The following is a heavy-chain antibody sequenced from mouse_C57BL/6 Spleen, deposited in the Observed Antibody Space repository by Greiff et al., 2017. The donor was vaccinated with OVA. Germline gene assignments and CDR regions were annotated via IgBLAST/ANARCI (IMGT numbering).Heavy chain of an antibody. J-gene: IGHJ2*01. CDR1: GFTFTDYY. D-gene: IGHD6-5*01. CDR3: ARYDAYFDY. V-gene: IGHV7-3*01. CDR2: IRNKANGYTT. Sequence: EVKVVESGGGLVQPGGSLSLSCAASGFTFTDYYMSWVRQPPGKALEWLGFIRNKANGYTTEYSASVKGRFTISRDNSQRILYLQMNALGAEDSATYYCARYDAYFDYWGQGTTLTVSS.